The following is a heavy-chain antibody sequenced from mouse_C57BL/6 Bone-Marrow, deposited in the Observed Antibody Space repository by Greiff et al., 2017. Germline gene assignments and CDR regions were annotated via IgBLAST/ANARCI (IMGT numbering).Heavy chain of an antibody. CDR3: ARDIYYGYDDWFAY. Sequence: VQLQEPGAELVKPGASVKMSCKASGYTFTSYWITWVKQRPGQGLEWIGDIYPGSGSTNYNEKFKSKATLTVDTSSSTAYMQLSSLTSEDSAVYYCARDIYYGYDDWFAYWGQGTLVTVSA. J-gene: IGHJ3*01. CDR2: IYPGSGST. V-gene: IGHV1-55*01. CDR1: GYTFTSYW. D-gene: IGHD2-2*01.